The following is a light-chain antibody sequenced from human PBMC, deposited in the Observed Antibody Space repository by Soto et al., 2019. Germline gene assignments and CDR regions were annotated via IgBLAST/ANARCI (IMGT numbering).Light chain of an antibody. J-gene: IGKJ1*01. Sequence: EIVLTQSPGTLSLSPGERATLSCRASQSVSSRNLAWYQQKPGQAPRVLIFGASSRASGIPDRFSGSGSGTDFTLTIRRLEPEDFAVYYCQYYGSPSWTFGQGTKVDIK. V-gene: IGKV3-20*01. CDR2: GAS. CDR1: QSVSSRN. CDR3: QYYGSPSWT.